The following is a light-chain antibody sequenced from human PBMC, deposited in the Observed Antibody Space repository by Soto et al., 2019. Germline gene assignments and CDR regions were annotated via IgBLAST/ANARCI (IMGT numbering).Light chain of an antibody. CDR1: NIGSKS. CDR2: DDS. CDR3: QVWDSSSVV. V-gene: IGLV3-21*02. J-gene: IGLJ2*01. Sequence: SYELTQPPSVSVAPGQTARITCGGNNIGSKSEHWYQQKPGQAPVLVVYDDSDRPSGIPELFSGSNSGNTATLTIGRVEAGDEADYYCQVWDSSSVVFGGGTKVTVL.